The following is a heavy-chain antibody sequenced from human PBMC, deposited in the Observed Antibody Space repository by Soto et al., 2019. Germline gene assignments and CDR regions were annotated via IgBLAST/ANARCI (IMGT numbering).Heavy chain of an antibody. J-gene: IGHJ6*03. CDR2: ISAYNGNT. Sequence: ASVKVSCKASGYTFTSYGISWVRQAPGQGLEWMGWISAYNGNTNYAQKLQGRVTMTTDTSTSTAYMELSRLRSDDTAVYYCARAHIGYCTNGVCSPNYYMDVWGKGTTVTVSS. CDR3: ARAHIGYCTNGVCSPNYYMDV. V-gene: IGHV1-18*01. D-gene: IGHD2-8*01. CDR1: GYTFTSYG.